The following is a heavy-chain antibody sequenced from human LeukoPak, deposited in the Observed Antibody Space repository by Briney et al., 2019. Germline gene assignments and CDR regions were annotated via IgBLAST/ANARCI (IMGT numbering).Heavy chain of an antibody. CDR3: ARVGPDYGDPYYFDY. CDR1: GGSFSGCY. D-gene: IGHD4-17*01. Sequence: SETLSLTCAVYGGSFSGCYWSWIRQPPGKGLEWIGEINHSGSTNYNPSLKSRVTMSVDTSKNQFSLKLSSVTAADTAVYYCARVGPDYGDPYYFDYWGQGTLVTVSS. J-gene: IGHJ4*02. V-gene: IGHV4-34*01. CDR2: INHSGST.